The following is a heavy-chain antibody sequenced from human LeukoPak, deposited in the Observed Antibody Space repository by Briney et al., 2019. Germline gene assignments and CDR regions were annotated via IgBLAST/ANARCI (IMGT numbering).Heavy chain of an antibody. CDR3: ARDRGMVTPNPFDY. Sequence: ASVKVSCKASGYTFTSYGISWVRQAPGQGLEWMGWISAYNGNTNYAQKLQGRVTMTTDTSTSTAYMELRSLRSDDTAVYYCARDRGMVTPNPFDYWGQGTLVTVSS. CDR1: GYTFTSYG. J-gene: IGHJ4*02. V-gene: IGHV1-18*01. D-gene: IGHD4-23*01. CDR2: ISAYNGNT.